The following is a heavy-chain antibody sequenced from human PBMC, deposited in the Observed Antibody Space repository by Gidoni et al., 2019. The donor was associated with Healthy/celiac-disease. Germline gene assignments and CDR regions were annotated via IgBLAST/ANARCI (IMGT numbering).Heavy chain of an antibody. J-gene: IGHJ3*02. CDR2: IWYDGSNK. CDR1: GFPFSSYG. V-gene: IGHV3-33*01. Sequence: QVQLVESGGGVVQPGRSLRLSCAASGFPFSSYGMHWVRQAPGKGLEWVAVIWYDGSNKYYADSVKGRFTISRDNSKNTLYLQMNSLRAEDTAVYYCARDPPVYPHAFDIWGQGTMVTVSS. CDR3: ARDPPVYPHAFDI.